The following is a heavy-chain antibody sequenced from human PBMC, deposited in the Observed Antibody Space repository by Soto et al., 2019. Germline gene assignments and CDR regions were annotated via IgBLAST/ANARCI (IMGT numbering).Heavy chain of an antibody. J-gene: IGHJ5*02. CDR2: IYYSGST. CDR3: ASRPLTTGGGSHNWVDP. V-gene: IGHV4-59*01. Sequence: SETLSLTCTVSGGSISSYYWSWIRQPPGKGLEWIGYIYYSGSTNYNPSLKSRVTISVDTSKNQFSLKLSSVTAADTAVYYCASRPLTTGGGSHNWVDPWGQGTLVTVS. D-gene: IGHD2-15*01. CDR1: GGSISSYY.